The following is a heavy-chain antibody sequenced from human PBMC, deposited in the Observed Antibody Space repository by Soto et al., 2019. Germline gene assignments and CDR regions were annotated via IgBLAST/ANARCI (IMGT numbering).Heavy chain of an antibody. CDR3: AKGSYSGRYSDFDC. CDR2: ISYDGSDK. Sequence: PGGSLRLSCAASGFTFSSYGMFWVRQAPGRGLEWVAFISYDGSDKCSDSVKGRFTISRDNSKNTLYLQMNSLRAEDMAVYYCAKGSYSGRYSDFDCWGQGTLVTVSS. V-gene: IGHV3-30*18. CDR1: GFTFSSYG. D-gene: IGHD1-26*01. J-gene: IGHJ4*02.